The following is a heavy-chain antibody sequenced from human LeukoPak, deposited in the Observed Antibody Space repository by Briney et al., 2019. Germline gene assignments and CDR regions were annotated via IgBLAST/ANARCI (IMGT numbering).Heavy chain of an antibody. D-gene: IGHD3-16*01. CDR3: ARHMITFGGPPPLNWFDP. CDR2: IYYSGST. Sequence: SETLSLTCTVSGGSISSSSYYWGWIRQPPGKGLEWIGSIYYSGSTYYNPSLKSRVTISVDTSKNQFSLKLSSVTAADTAVYYCARHMITFGGPPPLNWFDPWGQGTLVTVSS. V-gene: IGHV4-39*01. J-gene: IGHJ5*02. CDR1: GGSISSSSYY.